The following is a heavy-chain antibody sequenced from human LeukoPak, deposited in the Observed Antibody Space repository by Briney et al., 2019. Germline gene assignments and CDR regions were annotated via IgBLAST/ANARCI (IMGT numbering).Heavy chain of an antibody. D-gene: IGHD3-16*01. CDR2: IIPIFGTA. V-gene: IGHV1-69*13. J-gene: IGHJ6*04. Sequence: SVKFSCKASGGTFSSYAISWVRQAPGQGLEWMGGIIPIFGTANYAQKFQGRVTVTADESTSTAYMELSSLRSEDTAVYYCARTGLGEPNYYGMDVWGKGTTVTVSS. CDR3: ARTGLGEPNYYGMDV. CDR1: GGTFSSYA.